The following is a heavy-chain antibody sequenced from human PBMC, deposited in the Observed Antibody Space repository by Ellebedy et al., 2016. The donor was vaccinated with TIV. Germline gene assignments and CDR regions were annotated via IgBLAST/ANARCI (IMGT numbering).Heavy chain of an antibody. V-gene: IGHV3-74*01. CDR2: MKGDGSSA. Sequence: GESLKISCAASGFTFSSYWMYWVRQAPGKGLVWVSRMKGDGSSASYADSVKGRFIISRDNSKSTLYLQLNSLRAEDAAVYYCARDTALVFTDPQIDYWGQGTLVTVSS. CDR3: ARDTALVFTDPQIDY. D-gene: IGHD5-18*01. CDR1: GFTFSSYW. J-gene: IGHJ4*02.